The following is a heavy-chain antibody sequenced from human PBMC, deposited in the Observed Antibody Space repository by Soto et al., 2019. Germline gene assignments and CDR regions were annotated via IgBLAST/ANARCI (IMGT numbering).Heavy chain of an antibody. CDR3: ANAHPAIIVVVVAATRLLDS. V-gene: IGHV3-23*01. J-gene: IGHJ4*02. CDR2: ISGSGGST. Sequence: GGSLRLSCAASGFTFSSYAMSWVRQAPGKGLEWVSVISGSGGSTYYADSVKGRFTISRDNSKNTLYLQMNSLRAEDTAVYYCANAHPAIIVVVVAATRLLDSWGKGTLITVSS. D-gene: IGHD2-15*01. CDR1: GFTFSSYA.